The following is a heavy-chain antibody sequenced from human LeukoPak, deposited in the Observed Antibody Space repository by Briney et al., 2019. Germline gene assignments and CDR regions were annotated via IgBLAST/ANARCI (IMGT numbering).Heavy chain of an antibody. CDR3: AKDRGSYSTTADS. V-gene: IGHV3-33*06. J-gene: IGHJ5*01. D-gene: IGHD1-26*01. CDR2: IWYDGTNK. CDR1: GFTFSDYG. Sequence: PGGSLRLSCAASGFTFSDYGIHWVRQAPGKGLEWVAVIWYDGTNKYYGDSVKGRFTISRDNSKNTLYLQMTSLRAEDTAVYYCAKDRGSYSTTADSWGQGTLVTVSS.